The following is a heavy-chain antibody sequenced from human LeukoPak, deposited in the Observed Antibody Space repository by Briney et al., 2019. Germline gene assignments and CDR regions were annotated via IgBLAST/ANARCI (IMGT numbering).Heavy chain of an antibody. J-gene: IGHJ6*03. CDR3: ARDRSSTSWGYYYYYMDV. D-gene: IGHD2-2*01. Sequence: PGGSLRLSCAASGFTFSSYWMHWVRQAPGKGLVWVSRTNTDGSSTSYADSVKGRFTISRDNAKNTLYLQMNSLRAEDTAVYYCARDRSSTSWGYYYYYMDVWGKGTTVTVSS. CDR2: TNTDGSST. V-gene: IGHV3-74*01. CDR1: GFTFSSYW.